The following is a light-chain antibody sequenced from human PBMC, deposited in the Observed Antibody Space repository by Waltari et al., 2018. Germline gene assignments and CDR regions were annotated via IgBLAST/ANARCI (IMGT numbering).Light chain of an antibody. J-gene: IGKJ5*01. CDR3: QQRNDWPIT. CDR1: QSIRAD. V-gene: IGKV3-11*01. Sequence: DIVLTQSPATLSLSPGQRATLSCRASQSIRADLAWYQQKPGQAPRLLIYDASNRVPGIPARFSGSGSGTYFTLTINSIDPEDSAVYYCQQRNDWPITFGQGTRVEIK. CDR2: DAS.